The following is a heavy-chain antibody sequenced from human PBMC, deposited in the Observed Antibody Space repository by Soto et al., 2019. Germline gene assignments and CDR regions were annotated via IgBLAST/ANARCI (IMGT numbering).Heavy chain of an antibody. Sequence: QVQLVESGGGVVQPGRSLRLSCAASGFTFSSYGMHWVRQAPGKGLAWVAVIWYDGSNKYYADSVKGRFTISRDNSKHTLYLQMNSLRAEDTGVYYCARDPYYYDSSGRFDLWGQGTLVTVSS. D-gene: IGHD3-22*01. V-gene: IGHV3-33*01. CDR2: IWYDGSNK. CDR3: ARDPYYYDSSGRFDL. CDR1: GFTFSSYG. J-gene: IGHJ5*02.